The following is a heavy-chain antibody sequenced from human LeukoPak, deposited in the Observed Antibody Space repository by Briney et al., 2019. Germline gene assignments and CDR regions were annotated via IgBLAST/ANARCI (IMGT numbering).Heavy chain of an antibody. CDR1: GFTFSSYA. D-gene: IGHD3-3*01. J-gene: IGHJ4*02. CDR2: ISGSGGST. Sequence: GGSLRLSCTASGFTFSSYAMSWVRQAPGKGLEWVSAISGSGGSTYYADSAKGRFTISRDNSKNTLYLQMNSLRAEDTAVYYCAKTPSITIFGVVRDWGQGTLVTVSS. V-gene: IGHV3-23*01. CDR3: AKTPSITIFGVVRD.